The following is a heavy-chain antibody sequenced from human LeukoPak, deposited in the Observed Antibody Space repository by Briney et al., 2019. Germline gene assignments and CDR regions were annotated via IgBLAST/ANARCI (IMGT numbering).Heavy chain of an antibody. CDR3: ARGRYCSADICSGGDAFDI. V-gene: IGHV4-4*07. Sequence: SETLSLTCTVSGASMSDYYWSWIRQPAGKGLEWIGRIYTRGSTNYNPSLKSRVTMSVDTSKNQFSLKLSSVTAADTAVYYCARGRYCSADICSGGDAFDIWGQGTMVSVSS. CDR2: IYTRGST. D-gene: IGHD2-15*01. J-gene: IGHJ3*02. CDR1: GASMSDYY.